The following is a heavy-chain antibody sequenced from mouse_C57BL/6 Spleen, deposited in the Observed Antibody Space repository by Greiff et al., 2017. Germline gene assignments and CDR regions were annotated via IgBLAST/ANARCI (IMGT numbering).Heavy chain of an antibody. V-gene: IGHV1-69*01. CDR1: GYTFTSYW. Sequence: VQLQQSGAELVMPGASVKLSCKASGYTFTSYWMHWVKQRPGQGLEWIGEIDPSDSYTNYNQKFKGKSTLTVDKSSSTAYMQLSSLTSEDSAVYYCATVVVSRYWYFDVWGTGTTVTVSS. D-gene: IGHD1-1*01. J-gene: IGHJ1*03. CDR3: ATVVVSRYWYFDV. CDR2: IDPSDSYT.